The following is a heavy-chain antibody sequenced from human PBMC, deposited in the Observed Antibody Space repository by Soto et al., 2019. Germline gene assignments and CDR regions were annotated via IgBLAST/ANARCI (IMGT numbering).Heavy chain of an antibody. Sequence: PGGSLRLSCVASGFTFTNYGMHWVRQAPVNGLEFVAVIWYYLSTKYYADSVKGRFTISRYNSKNTLYLQMNSLRADDTAVYYCAKSLDRILEWFDPWGQGTLVTVSS. CDR1: GFTFTNYG. CDR2: IWYYLSTK. D-gene: IGHD3-3*01. V-gene: IGHV3-33*06. J-gene: IGHJ5*02. CDR3: AKSLDRILEWFDP.